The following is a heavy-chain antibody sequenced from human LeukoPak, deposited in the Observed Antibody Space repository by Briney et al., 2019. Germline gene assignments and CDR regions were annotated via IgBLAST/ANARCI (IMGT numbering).Heavy chain of an antibody. V-gene: IGHV4-34*01. CDR2: INHSGGT. J-gene: IGHJ5*02. CDR3: ARGSDIAAAGLNRFDP. Sequence: SETLSLTCAVYGGSFSGYYWSWIRQPPGKGLEWIGEINHSGGTNYNPSLKSRVTISVDTSKNQFSLKLSSVTAADTAVYYCARGSDIAAAGLNRFDPWGQGTLVTVSS. CDR1: GGSFSGYY. D-gene: IGHD6-13*01.